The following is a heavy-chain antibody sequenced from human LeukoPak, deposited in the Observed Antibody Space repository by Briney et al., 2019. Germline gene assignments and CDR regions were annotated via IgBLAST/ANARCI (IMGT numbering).Heavy chain of an antibody. CDR1: GGTFSSYA. D-gene: IGHD6-13*01. CDR3: ARDQSDIAAAGTGTFF. V-gene: IGHV1-69*04. CDR2: IIPILGIA. J-gene: IGHJ4*02. Sequence: GASVKVSCKASGGTFSSYAISWVRQAPGQGLEWMGRIIPILGIANYAQKFQGRVTITADKSTSTAYMELSSLRSEDTAVYYCARDQSDIAAAGTGTFFWGQGTLVTVSS.